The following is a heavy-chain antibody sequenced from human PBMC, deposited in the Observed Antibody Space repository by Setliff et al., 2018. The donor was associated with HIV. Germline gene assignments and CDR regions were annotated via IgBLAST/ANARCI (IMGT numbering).Heavy chain of an antibody. V-gene: IGHV4-39*01. CDR2: IYYSGRT. Sequence: SETLSLTCTVSGGSITSGGYYWGWIRQPPGKGLEWIGSIYYSGRTFYNPSLKSRLTVSLDTSKNQFSLRLSSVTAADTAMYYCASYRKAERWLQLGGNFDYWGQGTLVTVSS. J-gene: IGHJ4*02. D-gene: IGHD5-12*01. CDR3: ASYRKAERWLQLGGNFDY. CDR1: GGSITSGGYY.